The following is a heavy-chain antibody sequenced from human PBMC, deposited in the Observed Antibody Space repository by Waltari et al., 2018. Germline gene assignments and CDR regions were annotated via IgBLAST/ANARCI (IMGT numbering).Heavy chain of an antibody. CDR3: AKRIVGGPFDV. V-gene: IGHV1-69*12. CDR1: GGSFGTYG. D-gene: IGHD1-26*01. J-gene: IGHJ3*01. Sequence: QVHLVQSGAEVRKPGSSVKVSCGASGGSFGTYGISWVRQAPGQGLEWMAGIIPIFGTPNYAQKFQGRVTVAADELTTTVYMELSSLRSDDTAVYFCAKRIVGGPFDVWGQGTMVTVSS. CDR2: IIPIFGTP.